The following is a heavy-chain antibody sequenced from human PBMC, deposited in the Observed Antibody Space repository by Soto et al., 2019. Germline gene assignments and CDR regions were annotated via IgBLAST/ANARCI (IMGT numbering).Heavy chain of an antibody. Sequence: ASVKVSCKASGYTFTNYYMHWVRQAPGQGLEWMGIIYPIGGSTRNAQKFQGRVTMTRDTSTSTVYMELSSLRSEDTAVYYCARDFSGPMDYWGRGTLVTVSS. CDR1: GYTFTNYY. V-gene: IGHV1-46*01. CDR2: IYPIGGST. D-gene: IGHD3-10*01. J-gene: IGHJ4*02. CDR3: ARDFSGPMDY.